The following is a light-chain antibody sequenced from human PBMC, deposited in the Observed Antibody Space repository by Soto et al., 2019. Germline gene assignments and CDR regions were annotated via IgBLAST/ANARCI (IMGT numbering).Light chain of an antibody. CDR1: QSLNRD. J-gene: IGKJ1*01. Sequence: IVMTQSPATLSVSPGERATLSCRASQSLNRDLAWYQQRPGQSPRLLIFGESIRADGIPARFSGSGSGTDLTLTISRLEPEDFAVYYCQQYGSPGTFGQGTKVDNK. CDR3: QQYGSPGT. CDR2: GES. V-gene: IGKV3-15*01.